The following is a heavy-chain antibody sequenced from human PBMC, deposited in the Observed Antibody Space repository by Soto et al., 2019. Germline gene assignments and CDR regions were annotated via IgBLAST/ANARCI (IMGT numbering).Heavy chain of an antibody. J-gene: IGHJ4*02. Sequence: SETLSLTCAVYGGSFSGFYWSWIRQTPGKGLEWIGEINDSGTINYNPSLKNRVTISIDTSKNQFSLKLSSVTAADTAVYYCARRYSSSFDYWGQGTLVTVSS. CDR1: GGSFSGFY. CDR3: ARRYSSSFDY. D-gene: IGHD6-13*01. CDR2: INDSGTI. V-gene: IGHV4-34*01.